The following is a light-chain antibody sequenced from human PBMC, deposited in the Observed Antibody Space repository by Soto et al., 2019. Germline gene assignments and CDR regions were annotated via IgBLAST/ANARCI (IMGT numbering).Light chain of an antibody. V-gene: IGKV1-33*01. J-gene: IGKJ2*01. CDR3: QQYDDLPYT. CDR1: QEISNA. CDR2: DVS. Sequence: DIQMIQSPSSLSASIGVRVTITCRTSQEISNALNWYQQKPGKAPKLLIYDVSHLETGVPSRFSGGGSGTDFTFTINSLQAEDIATYYCQQYDDLPYTFGQGTKLEIK.